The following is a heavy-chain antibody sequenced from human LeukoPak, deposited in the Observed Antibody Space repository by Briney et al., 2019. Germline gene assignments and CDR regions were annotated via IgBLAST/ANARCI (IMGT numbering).Heavy chain of an antibody. Sequence: GGSLRLSCAASGFTFSSHAMSWVRQAPGKGLEWVSAISGSGGSTYYADSVKGRFTISRDNSKNTLFLQMNSLRADDTAVYYCAKEPRENSGYYVSGWFDPWGQGTLVTVSS. D-gene: IGHD5-12*01. CDR2: ISGSGGST. J-gene: IGHJ5*02. CDR3: AKEPRENSGYYVSGWFDP. V-gene: IGHV3-23*01. CDR1: GFTFSSHA.